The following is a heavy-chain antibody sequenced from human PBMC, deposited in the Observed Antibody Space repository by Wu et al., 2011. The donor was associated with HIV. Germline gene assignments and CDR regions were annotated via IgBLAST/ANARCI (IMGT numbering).Heavy chain of an antibody. D-gene: IGHD6-19*01. V-gene: IGHV1-69*01. CDR1: GGTFSNYA. J-gene: IGHJ3*01. CDR2: IIPVFDKI. Sequence: QVQLVQSGAEVKKPGSSVKVSCKASGGTFSNYAISWVRQAPGQGLEWMGGIIPVFDKINHAQKFQGRVSITTDGSTSTAYMELSSLRSDDTAVYYCARSSSGWYGYAFDLWGQGTMVTVSS. CDR3: ARSSSGWYGYAFDL.